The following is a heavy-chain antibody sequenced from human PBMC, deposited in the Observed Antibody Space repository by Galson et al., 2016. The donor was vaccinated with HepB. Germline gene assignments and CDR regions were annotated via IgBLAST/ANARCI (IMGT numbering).Heavy chain of an antibody. D-gene: IGHD2/OR15-2a*01. J-gene: IGHJ4*02. CDR1: GFTFNRRG. Sequence: SLRLSCAASGFTFNRRGMHWVRQAPGKGLEWVAADSVDGRRKFYADSVKGRFTISRDNSNNMLFLQMSSLRVDDTAVYYCAKRHEYCPPVGCSVDSWGQGTLVSVSS. V-gene: IGHV3-30*18. CDR2: DSVDGRRK. CDR3: AKRHEYCPPVGCSVDS.